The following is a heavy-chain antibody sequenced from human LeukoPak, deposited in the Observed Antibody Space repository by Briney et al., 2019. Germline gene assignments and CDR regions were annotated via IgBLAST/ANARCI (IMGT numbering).Heavy chain of an antibody. CDR1: GFTFSSYG. CDR3: ARDQGGSYSEYFDY. D-gene: IGHD1-26*01. V-gene: IGHV3-33*01. J-gene: IGHJ4*02. Sequence: GGSLRLSCAASGFTFSSYGMHWVRQAPGKGLEWVAVIWYDGSNKYYADSVKGRFTISSDNSKNTLYLQMNSLRAEDTAVYYCARDQGGSYSEYFDYWGQGTLVTVSS. CDR2: IWYDGSNK.